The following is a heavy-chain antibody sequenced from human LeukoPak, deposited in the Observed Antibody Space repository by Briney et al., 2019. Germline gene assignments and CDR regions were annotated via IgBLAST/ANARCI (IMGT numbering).Heavy chain of an antibody. J-gene: IGHJ4*02. V-gene: IGHV3-33*01. D-gene: IGHD3-22*01. CDR2: IWYDGSNK. CDR1: GFTFSSYG. Sequence: PGGSLRLSCAASGFTFSSYGMHWVRQAPGKGLEWVAVIWYDGSNKYYADSVKGRFTISRDNSKNTLYLQMNGLRAEDTAVYYCARSAGFYDSSGPPFDYWGQGTLVTVSS. CDR3: ARSAGFYDSSGPPFDY.